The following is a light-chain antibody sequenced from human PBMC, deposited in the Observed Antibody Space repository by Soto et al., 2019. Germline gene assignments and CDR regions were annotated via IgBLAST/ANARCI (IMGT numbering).Light chain of an antibody. Sequence: DVQMTQSPSSLSAFVGDRVTITCRASQGIAPYLAWFQQKPGKVPKLLIYATSTLQSGVPSRFSGSGSGTEFTLTISSLQPVDVATYYCQKYNSAPLTFGGGTKVEIK. V-gene: IGKV1-27*01. J-gene: IGKJ4*01. CDR1: QGIAPY. CDR3: QKYNSAPLT. CDR2: ATS.